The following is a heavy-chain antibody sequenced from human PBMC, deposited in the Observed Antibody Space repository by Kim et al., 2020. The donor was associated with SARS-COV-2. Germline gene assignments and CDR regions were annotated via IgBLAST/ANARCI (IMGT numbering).Heavy chain of an antibody. D-gene: IGHD6-13*01. Sequence: QKCQGRVTITADESTSTAYMELSSLRSEDTAVYYCARENNSSWYSNWFDPWGQGTLVTVSS. J-gene: IGHJ5*02. V-gene: IGHV1-69*01. CDR3: ARENNSSWYSNWFDP.